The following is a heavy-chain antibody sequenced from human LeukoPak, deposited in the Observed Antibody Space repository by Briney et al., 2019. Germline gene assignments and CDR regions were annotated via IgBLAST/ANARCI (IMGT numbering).Heavy chain of an antibody. Sequence: PSETLSLTCTVSGGSLSSSSYYWGWIRQPPGKGLEWIGSIYYSGSTYYNPSPKSRVTISVDTSKNQFSLKLSSVTAADTAVYYCARIDCSGGSCYFDYWGQGTLVTVSS. CDR1: GGSLSSSSYY. CDR3: ARIDCSGGSCYFDY. D-gene: IGHD2-15*01. CDR2: IYYSGST. J-gene: IGHJ4*02. V-gene: IGHV4-39*07.